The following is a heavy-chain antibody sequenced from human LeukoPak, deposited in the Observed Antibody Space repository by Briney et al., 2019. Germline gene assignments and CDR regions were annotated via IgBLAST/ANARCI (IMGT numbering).Heavy chain of an antibody. J-gene: IGHJ4*02. D-gene: IGHD6-19*01. CDR3: ARDLGQWLVHRGGFDY. CDR1: GGSISSYY. V-gene: IGHV4-59*01. Sequence: NASETLSLTCTVSGGSISSYYWSWIRQPPGKGLEWIGYIYYSGSTNYNPSLKSRVTISVDTSKNQFSLKLSSVTAADTAVYYCARDLGQWLVHRGGFDYWGQGTLVTVSS. CDR2: IYYSGST.